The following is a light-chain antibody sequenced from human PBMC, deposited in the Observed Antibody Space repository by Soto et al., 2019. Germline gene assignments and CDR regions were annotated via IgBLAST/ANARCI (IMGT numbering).Light chain of an antibody. CDR2: DAS. CDR3: QQRSNWPPLT. Sequence: EIVLTQSPATLSLSPGERATLSCRASQSVSSYLAWYQQKPGQAPRLLIYDASNRATGIPARFSGSGYGTDFTLTISSLEPEAFAVYYCQQRSNWPPLTFGGGTKVEIK. J-gene: IGKJ4*01. V-gene: IGKV3-11*01. CDR1: QSVSSY.